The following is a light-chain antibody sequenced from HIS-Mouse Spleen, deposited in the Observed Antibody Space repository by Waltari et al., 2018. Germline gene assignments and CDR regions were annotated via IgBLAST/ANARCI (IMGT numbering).Light chain of an antibody. CDR2: EGS. Sequence: QSALTQPASVSGSPGQSITISCTGTSSDVGSYNLVSWYQQHPGKAPKLMIYEGSKRPSGVSNRFSGSKSCNTASLTISGLQAEDEADYYCCSYAGSSTPFGGGTKLTVL. CDR1: SSDVGSYNL. J-gene: IGLJ2*01. V-gene: IGLV2-23*01. CDR3: CSYAGSSTP.